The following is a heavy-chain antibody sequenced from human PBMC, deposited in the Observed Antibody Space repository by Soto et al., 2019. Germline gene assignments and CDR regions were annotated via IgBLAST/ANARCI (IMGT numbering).Heavy chain of an antibody. CDR3: TTKSDYDILTGYSIDAFDI. D-gene: IGHD3-9*01. Sequence: PGGSLRLSCAASDFTFTNAWINWVRQPPGKGLEWVGRIKSKTHGGTTDFAAPVKGRFTISRDDSKNTLYLQMNSLKTEDTAVYYCTTKSDYDILTGYSIDAFDIWGQGTMVTVS. J-gene: IGHJ3*02. V-gene: IGHV3-15*07. CDR1: DFTFTNAW. CDR2: IKSKTHGGTT.